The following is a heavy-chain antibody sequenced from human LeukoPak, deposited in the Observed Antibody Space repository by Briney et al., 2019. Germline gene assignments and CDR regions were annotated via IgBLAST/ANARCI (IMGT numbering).Heavy chain of an antibody. J-gene: IGHJ6*03. D-gene: IGHD5-12*01. Sequence: GGSLRLSCAAAGFTFSSYGMHWVRQAPGKGLEWVAFIGFDGSNKYYADSVKGRFTISRYNCKNTLYLEMNSLRGEDTAIYYFAKDFGGRVATIYYMDVWGKGTTVTISS. CDR3: AKDFGGRVATIYYMDV. V-gene: IGHV3-30*02. CDR1: GFTFSSYG. CDR2: IGFDGSNK.